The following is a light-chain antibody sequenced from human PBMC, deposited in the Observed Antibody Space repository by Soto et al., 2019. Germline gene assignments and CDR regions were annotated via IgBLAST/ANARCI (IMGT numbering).Light chain of an antibody. J-gene: IGKJ4*01. CDR1: QSLFYSPNNKTY. Sequence: DIVMTQSPDSLAVSLGERATINCKSSQSLFYSPNNKTYLAWYQHQAAQSPKLLIYWASNRGSGVPDRSSSSGSGTDFTLTISSLQAEDVAVYYCQQYYRVPQLTFGAGTKVEIK. CDR3: QQYYRVPQLT. CDR2: WAS. V-gene: IGKV4-1*01.